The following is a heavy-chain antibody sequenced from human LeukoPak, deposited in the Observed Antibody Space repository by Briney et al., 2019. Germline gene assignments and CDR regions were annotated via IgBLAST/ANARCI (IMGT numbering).Heavy chain of an antibody. Sequence: SETLSLTCAVYGGSFSGYYWSWIRQPPGKGLEWIGEINHSGSTNYNPSLKSRVTISVDKSKNQFSLKLSSVTAADTAVYYCARAPSRYSSSWYNWFDPWGQGTLVTVSS. J-gene: IGHJ5*02. CDR3: ARAPSRYSSSWYNWFDP. CDR2: INHSGST. CDR1: GGSFSGYY. V-gene: IGHV4-34*01. D-gene: IGHD6-13*01.